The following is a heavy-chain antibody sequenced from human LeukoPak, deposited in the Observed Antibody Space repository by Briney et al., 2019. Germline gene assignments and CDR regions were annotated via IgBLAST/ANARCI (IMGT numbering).Heavy chain of an antibody. CDR3: VTDANRILGARGTGY. Sequence: GGSLRLSCAASGFTFSSYAMNWVRQAPGKGLEWVGLIKNKHEHQATDYAAPVRERFIITRDDSSSTLFLQMNSLKTEDTAVYYCVTDANRILGARGTGYWGQGILVTVSS. CDR2: IKNKHEHQAT. V-gene: IGHV3-15*07. J-gene: IGHJ4*02. CDR1: GFTFSSYA. D-gene: IGHD1-26*01.